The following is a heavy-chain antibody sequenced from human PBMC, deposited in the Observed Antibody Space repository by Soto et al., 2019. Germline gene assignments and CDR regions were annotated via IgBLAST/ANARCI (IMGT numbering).Heavy chain of an antibody. Sequence: QVQLVQSGAEVKKPGSSVKVSCKASGGTFSSYAISWVRQAPGQGLEWMGGIIPIFGTANYAQKFQGRVTSTADESTSTAYMERSSLRSEDTAVYYCARDRRGPAYYDFWRGDAFDIWGQGTMVTVSS. D-gene: IGHD3-3*01. CDR3: ARDRRGPAYYDFWRGDAFDI. V-gene: IGHV1-69*01. J-gene: IGHJ3*02. CDR1: GGTFSSYA. CDR2: IIPIFGTA.